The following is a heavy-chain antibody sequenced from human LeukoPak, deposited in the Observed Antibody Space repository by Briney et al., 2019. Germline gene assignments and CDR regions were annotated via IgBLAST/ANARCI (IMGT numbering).Heavy chain of an antibody. CDR3: ARDGTRSGSYVGYFDY. D-gene: IGHD3-10*01. CDR2: INPNSGGT. Sequence: ASVKVSCKASGYTFTGYYMHWVRQAPGQGLEWMGWINPNSGGTNYAQKFQGRVTMTRDTSISTAYMELSRLRSDDTAVYYCARDGTRSGSYVGYFDYWGQGTLVTVSS. J-gene: IGHJ4*02. CDR1: GYTFTGYY. V-gene: IGHV1-2*02.